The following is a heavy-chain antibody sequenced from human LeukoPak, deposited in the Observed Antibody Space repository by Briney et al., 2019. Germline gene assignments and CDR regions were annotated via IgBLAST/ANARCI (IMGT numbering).Heavy chain of an antibody. Sequence: PGGSLRLSCAASGFTFSSYEMNWVRQAPGKGLVWVSRINSDGSSTTYADSVKGRFTISRDNAKNTLYLQMNSLRAEDTAVYYCARAHYYGSGDLGYWGQGTLVTVSS. CDR3: ARAHYYGSGDLGY. J-gene: IGHJ4*02. CDR2: INSDGSST. D-gene: IGHD3-10*01. CDR1: GFTFSSYE. V-gene: IGHV3-74*01.